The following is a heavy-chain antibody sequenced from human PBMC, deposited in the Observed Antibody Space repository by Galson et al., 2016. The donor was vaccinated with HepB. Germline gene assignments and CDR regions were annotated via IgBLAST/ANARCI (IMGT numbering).Heavy chain of an antibody. J-gene: IGHJ4*02. CDR2: ISAHSGNT. D-gene: IGHD6-13*01. Sequence: SVKVSCKASGYTFTNNGISWVRQAPGQRLEWXGWISAHSGNTNYAQRFQGRLTLTKDTSASTVYMELRSLRFDDTAMYYCARDRDAALDYWGQGALVTVSS. CDR3: ARDRDAALDY. CDR1: GYTFTNNG. V-gene: IGHV1-18*01.